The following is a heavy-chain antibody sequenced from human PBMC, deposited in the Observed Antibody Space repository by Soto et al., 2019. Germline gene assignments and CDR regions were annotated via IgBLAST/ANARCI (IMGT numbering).Heavy chain of an antibody. J-gene: IGHJ1*01. D-gene: IGHD7-27*01. Sequence: PGGSLRLSCAASGFSFNNAWMIWVRQAPGKGLEWVGRINGKPGGGTTDYAAPVKGRSIISRDDSENTLYLQMNSLKIEDTAVYYCCTKNTNRAYVPKPTWGKDPRVTVSS. V-gene: IGHV3-15*01. CDR2: INGKPGGGTT. CDR1: GFSFNNAW. CDR3: CTKNTNRAYVPKPT.